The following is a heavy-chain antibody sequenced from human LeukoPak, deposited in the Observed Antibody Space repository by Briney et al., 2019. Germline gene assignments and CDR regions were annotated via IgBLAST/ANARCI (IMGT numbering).Heavy chain of an antibody. CDR2: INPNSGGT. CDR3: ARGGEGWLQPSGFDY. CDR1: GYTFTGYY. V-gene: IGHV1-2*02. D-gene: IGHD5-24*01. J-gene: IGHJ4*02. Sequence: ASVKVSCKASGYTFTGYYMHWVRQAPGQGLGWMGWINPNSGGTNYAQKFQGRVTMTRDTSISTAYMELSRLRSDDTAVYYCARGGEGWLQPSGFDYWGQGTLVTVSS.